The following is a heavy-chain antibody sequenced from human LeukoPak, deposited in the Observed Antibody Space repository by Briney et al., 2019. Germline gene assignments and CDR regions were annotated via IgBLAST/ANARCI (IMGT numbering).Heavy chain of an antibody. Sequence: GGSLRLSCAASGFTFSSYWMSWVRQAPGKGLEWVANIKQDGSEKYYVDSVKGRFTISRDNAKNSLYLQMNSLRAEDTAVYYCARGAAAGRSYYYGMDVWGQGTTVTVSS. CDR1: GFTFSSYW. CDR2: IKQDGSEK. J-gene: IGHJ6*02. CDR3: ARGAAAGRSYYYGMDV. V-gene: IGHV3-7*01. D-gene: IGHD6-13*01.